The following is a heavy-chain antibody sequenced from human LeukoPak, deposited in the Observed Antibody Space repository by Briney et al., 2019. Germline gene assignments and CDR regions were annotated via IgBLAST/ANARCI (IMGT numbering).Heavy chain of an antibody. CDR3: AKDLVSSGWYYFDY. Sequence: PGGSLRLSCAASGFTFSNFGLHWVRQAPGKGLEWVAFMSYDGTHKYYSDSVKGRFTISRDNSKNTLYLQMNSLRAEDTAVYYCAKDLVSSGWYYFDYWGQGTLVTVSS. J-gene: IGHJ4*02. D-gene: IGHD6-19*01. CDR1: GFTFSNFG. CDR2: MSYDGTHK. V-gene: IGHV3-30*18.